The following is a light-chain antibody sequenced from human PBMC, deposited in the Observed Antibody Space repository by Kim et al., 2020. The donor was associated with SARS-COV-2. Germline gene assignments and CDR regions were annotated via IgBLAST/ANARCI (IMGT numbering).Light chain of an antibody. CDR2: DVT. V-gene: IGLV2-8*01. J-gene: IGLJ3*02. CDR1: SSDVGGYDS. Sequence: SVTNPCNGNSSDVGGYDSVSWYQQYPGKAPKLIIYDVTKRPSRVPDRFSGSKSGNTASLTVSRLQAEDEAEYFCASYAGSNNLVVFGGGTQLTVL. CDR3: ASYAGSNNLVV.